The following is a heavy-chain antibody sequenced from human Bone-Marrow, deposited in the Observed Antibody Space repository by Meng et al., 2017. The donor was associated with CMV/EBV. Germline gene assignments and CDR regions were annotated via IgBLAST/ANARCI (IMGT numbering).Heavy chain of an antibody. CDR1: GGSISSSSYY. D-gene: IGHD1-26*01. CDR2: INHSGST. J-gene: IGHJ4*02. V-gene: IGHV4-39*07. Sequence: SETLSLTCTVSGGSISSSSYYWGWIRQPPGKGLEWIGEINHSGSTNYNPSLKSRVTISVDTSKNQFSLKLSSVTAADTAVYYCARKSVGAYFDYWGQGTRVTVSS. CDR3: ARKSVGAYFDY.